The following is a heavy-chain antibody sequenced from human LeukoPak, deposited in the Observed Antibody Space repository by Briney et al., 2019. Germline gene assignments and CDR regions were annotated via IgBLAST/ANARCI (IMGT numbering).Heavy chain of an antibody. Sequence: GASVKVSCKASGYTFTSYGISWVRQAPGQGLEWMGWISAYNGNTNYAQKLQGRVTMTTDTSTSTAYMELRSLRSDDTAVYCCARRTGSGYVGYFDYWGQGTLVTVSS. J-gene: IGHJ4*02. CDR2: ISAYNGNT. D-gene: IGHD3-22*01. CDR1: GYTFTSYG. V-gene: IGHV1-18*01. CDR3: ARRTGSGYVGYFDY.